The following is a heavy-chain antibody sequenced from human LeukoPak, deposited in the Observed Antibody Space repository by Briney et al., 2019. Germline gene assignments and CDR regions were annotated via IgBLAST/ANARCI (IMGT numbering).Heavy chain of an antibody. J-gene: IGHJ5*02. CDR1: GGSISTYY. D-gene: IGHD2-2*02. CDR3: ARRCSSTSCYKT. Sequence: SETLSLTCTVSGGSISTYYWNWIRQPPGKGLEWIGYIYRSGSTNYNPSLQSRVTISVDTSKNQFSLKLSSVTAADTAVYYCARRCSSTSCYKTWGQGTLVTVSS. V-gene: IGHV4-4*08. CDR2: IYRSGST.